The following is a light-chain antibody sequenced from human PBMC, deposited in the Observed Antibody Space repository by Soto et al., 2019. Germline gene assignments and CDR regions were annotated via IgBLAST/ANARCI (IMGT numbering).Light chain of an antibody. V-gene: IGLV1-40*01. CDR2: GDN. CDR3: QSYDISLHNYV. Sequence: QSVLTQPPSVSRAPGQRVSISCTGSTSNIGAPYDVHWYQHLPGTAPKLLIYGDNNRPSGVPDRFSGSKSGTSASLAITRLQAEDEADYYCQSYDISLHNYVFGTGTKVTAL. J-gene: IGLJ1*01. CDR1: TSNIGAPYD.